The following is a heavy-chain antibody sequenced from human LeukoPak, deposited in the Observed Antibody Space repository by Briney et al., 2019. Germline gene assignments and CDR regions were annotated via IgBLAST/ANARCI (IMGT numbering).Heavy chain of an antibody. D-gene: IGHD3-10*01. CDR3: ARVSMVRGVIGYYYYMDV. J-gene: IGHJ6*03. Sequence: GASVKVSCKASGYTFTSYDINWVRQATGQGLERMGWMNPNSGNTGYAQKFQGRVTITRNTSISTAYMELSSLRSEDTAVYYCARVSMVRGVIGYYYYMDVWGKGTTVTVSS. V-gene: IGHV1-8*03. CDR2: MNPNSGNT. CDR1: GYTFTSYD.